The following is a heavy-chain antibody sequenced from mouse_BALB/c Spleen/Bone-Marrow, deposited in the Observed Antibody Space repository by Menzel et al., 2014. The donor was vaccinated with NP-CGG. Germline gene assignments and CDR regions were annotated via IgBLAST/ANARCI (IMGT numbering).Heavy chain of an antibody. J-gene: IGHJ4*01. D-gene: IGHD1-1*01. CDR3: ARKSYYYGKGAMDY. V-gene: IGHV2-2*02. CDR2: IWSGGKT. CDR1: GLSLTDSG. Sequence: QVQLQQPGPGLVQPSQSLSITCTVSGLSLTDSGVHWVRQSPGKGLEWLGGIWSGGKTDYNAAFISRLSISKDNSKSQVFFKMNRLQANDTAIYYCARKSYYYGKGAMDYWGQGTSVTVSS.